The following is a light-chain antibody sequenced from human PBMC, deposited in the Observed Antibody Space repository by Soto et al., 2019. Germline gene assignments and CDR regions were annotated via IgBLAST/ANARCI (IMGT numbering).Light chain of an antibody. V-gene: IGKV1-39*01. Sequence: DIQMTQPPSSLSASVGDRVTITCRASQRISSYLNWYQQKPGKAPKLLIYGASSLQSGVPSRFSGSGSGTDFTLTISSLQPEDFATYYCQQSYSTPHTFGHGTKVDIK. CDR2: GAS. J-gene: IGKJ3*01. CDR3: QQSYSTPHT. CDR1: QRISSY.